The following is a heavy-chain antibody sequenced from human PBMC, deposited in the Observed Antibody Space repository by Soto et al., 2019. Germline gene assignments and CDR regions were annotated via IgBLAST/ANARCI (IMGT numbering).Heavy chain of an antibody. CDR3: AREAGYCRRTSCYRRAFDT. CDR1: GFTFSGHW. V-gene: IGHV3-74*03. CDR2: INTDGGSS. Sequence: EVQLLESGGDLVQPGGSLRLSCAASGFTFSGHWMHWVRQVPGKGLEWVSRINTDGGSSAYADSVKGRFSISRDNAKNTLYLQMNGLRAEDTAVYYCAREAGYCRRTSCYRRAFDTWGQGTTVTVSS. J-gene: IGHJ3*02. D-gene: IGHD2-2*01.